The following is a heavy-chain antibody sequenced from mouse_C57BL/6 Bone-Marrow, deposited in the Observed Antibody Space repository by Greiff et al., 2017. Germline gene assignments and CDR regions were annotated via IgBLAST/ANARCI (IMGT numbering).Heavy chain of an antibody. CDR1: GYTFTSYW. J-gene: IGHJ3*01. D-gene: IGHD2-3*01. CDR3: ARGSFYDGYCVPFAY. Sequence: QVQLQQPGAELVKPGASVKVSCKASGYTFTSYWMHWVKQRPGQGLEWIGRIHPSDSDTNYNQKFKGKATLTVDKSSSTAYMQRSSLTSEDSAVYYCARGSFYDGYCVPFAYWGQGTLVTVSA. CDR2: IHPSDSDT. V-gene: IGHV1-74*01.